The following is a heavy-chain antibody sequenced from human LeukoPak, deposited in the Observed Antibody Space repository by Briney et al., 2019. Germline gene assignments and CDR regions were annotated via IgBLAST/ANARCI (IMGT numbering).Heavy chain of an antibody. CDR2: TSGNGHST. CDR3: ARGRSITLLRGVAMSDGFDI. CDR1: GFTFGDYA. J-gene: IGHJ3*02. V-gene: IGHV3-23*01. D-gene: IGHD3-10*01. Sequence: GGSLRLSCAASGFTFGDYAMAWVRQAPGKGLEWVSSTSGNGHSTFYADSVKGRVTISRDNAKNSLYLQMNGLRAEDTAVYYCARGRSITLLRGVAMSDGFDIWGQGAMVTVSS.